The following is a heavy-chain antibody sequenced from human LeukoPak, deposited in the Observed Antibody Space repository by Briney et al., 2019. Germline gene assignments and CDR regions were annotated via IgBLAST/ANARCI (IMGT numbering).Heavy chain of an antibody. D-gene: IGHD3-9*01. CDR2: ISGGTTYI. CDR1: GFTFSSYW. V-gene: IGHV3-21*05. Sequence: GGSLRLSCAASGFTFSSYWMNWARQAPGKGLEWISYISGGTTYINHADSVKGRFTISRDNTKNSLFLQMNSLRAEDTAVYYCARVRAYFDWSPPTGGEAIDVWGQGTMVIVSS. J-gene: IGHJ3*01. CDR3: ARVRAYFDWSPPTGGEAIDV.